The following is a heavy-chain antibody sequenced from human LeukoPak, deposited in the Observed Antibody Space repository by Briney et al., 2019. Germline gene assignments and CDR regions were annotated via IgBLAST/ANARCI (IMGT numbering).Heavy chain of an antibody. CDR1: GGTFTSYA. J-gene: IGHJ4*02. Sequence: SVKVSCKASGGTFTSYAINWVRQAPGQGLEWMGGIIPIFGTANYAQKFQDRVTITADESTNTPYMELSSLRSEDTAIYFCASRLYCSETRCRSVPFAYWGQGALVTVSS. CDR3: ASRLYCSETRCRSVPFAY. V-gene: IGHV1-69*01. D-gene: IGHD2-15*01. CDR2: IIPIFGTA.